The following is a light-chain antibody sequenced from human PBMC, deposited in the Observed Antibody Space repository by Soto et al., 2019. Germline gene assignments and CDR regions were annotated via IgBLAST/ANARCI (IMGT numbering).Light chain of an antibody. CDR1: SSDIGSYNH. Sequence: QSVLTQPASASGSPGQSITISCSGTSSDIGSYNHVAWYQQFPGKSPKLMIYAVSDRPSGVSDRFSGSKSGITASLTISGLQTEDEADYYCISYTDGQSYLFGTGTKVTVL. V-gene: IGLV2-14*03. CDR3: ISYTDGQSYL. CDR2: AVS. J-gene: IGLJ1*01.